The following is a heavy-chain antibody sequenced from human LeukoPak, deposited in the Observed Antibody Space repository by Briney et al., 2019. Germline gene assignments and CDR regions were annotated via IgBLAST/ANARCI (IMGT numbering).Heavy chain of an antibody. D-gene: IGHD6-19*01. CDR2: MYYTGSI. CDR1: GGFISNYY. CDR3: ARTHSSGWYSLDY. Sequence: SETLSLTCSVSGGFISNYYWSWIRQPPGKGLEWIGYMYYTGSINYNPSLKSRVTISVDTSKNQFSLKLSSVTAADTAVYYCARTHSSGWYSLDYWGQGTLVTVSS. V-gene: IGHV4-59*01. J-gene: IGHJ4*02.